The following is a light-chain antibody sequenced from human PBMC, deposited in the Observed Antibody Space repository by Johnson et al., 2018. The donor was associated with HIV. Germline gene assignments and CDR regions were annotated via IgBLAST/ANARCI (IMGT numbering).Light chain of an antibody. V-gene: IGLV1-51*02. CDR2: ENN. CDR3: GTWDTSLSAYV. Sequence: QSVLTQPPSVSAAPGQKVTISRSGSTSNIGNNYVSWYQQLPGTAPKLVMHENNKRPSGIPDRFSGSKSGTSATLGITGLQTGDEADYYCGTWDTSLSAYVFGTGTTVTVL. J-gene: IGLJ1*01. CDR1: TSNIGNNY.